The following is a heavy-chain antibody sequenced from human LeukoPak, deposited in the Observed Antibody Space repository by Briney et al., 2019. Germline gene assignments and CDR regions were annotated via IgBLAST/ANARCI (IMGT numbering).Heavy chain of an antibody. CDR2: ISYDESNK. CDR1: GFTFSSYG. CDR3: AKDGPLKHYYDSSGYYYDSFFDY. D-gene: IGHD3-22*01. Sequence: PGGSLRLSCAASGFTFSSYGMHWVRQAPGQGLEWVAVISYDESNKYYADSVKGRFTISRDNSKNTLYLQMNSLRAEDTAVYYCAKDGPLKHYYDSSGYYYDSFFDYWGQGTLVTVSS. V-gene: IGHV3-30*18. J-gene: IGHJ4*02.